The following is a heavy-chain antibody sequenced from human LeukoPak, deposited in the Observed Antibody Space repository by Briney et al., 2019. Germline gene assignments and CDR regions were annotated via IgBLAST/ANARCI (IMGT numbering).Heavy chain of an antibody. CDR1: GFNFSIHW. CDR3: ARGWAAIPD. CDR2: IPDDGSET. V-gene: IGHV3-7*01. D-gene: IGHD2-15*01. J-gene: IGHJ1*01. Sequence: SGGSLRLSCAASGFNFSIHWMTWVRQAPGKGLEWVANIPDDGSETNYVDSVKGRFIISRDNAKNLLSLQMSSQREEDTALYYCARGWAAIPDWGQGTLVTVSS.